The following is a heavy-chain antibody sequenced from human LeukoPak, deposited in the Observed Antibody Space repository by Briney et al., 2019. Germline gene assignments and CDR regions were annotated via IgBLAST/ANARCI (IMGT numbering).Heavy chain of an antibody. CDR1: GFTFSSYW. V-gene: IGHV3-7*01. CDR3: ARDARVVLDY. Sequence: SGGSLRLSCSASGFTFSSYWMSWVRQAPGKGPEWVANINLDGSEKYYVDSVKGRFTISRDDAKKSLYLQMNSLRAEDTAVYYCARDARVVLDYWGQGTLVAVPS. J-gene: IGHJ4*02. D-gene: IGHD2/OR15-2a*01. CDR2: INLDGSEK.